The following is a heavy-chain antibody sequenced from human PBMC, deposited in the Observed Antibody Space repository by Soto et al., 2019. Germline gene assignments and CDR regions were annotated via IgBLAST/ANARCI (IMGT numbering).Heavy chain of an antibody. D-gene: IGHD6-13*01. CDR3: ARERNRYSSSPNAFDI. Sequence: GASVKVSCKASGYTFTSYGISWVRQAPGQGLEWMGWISAYNGNTNYAQKLQGRVTMTTDTSTSTAYMELRSLRSDDTAVYYCARERNRYSSSPNAFDIWGQGTMVTVSS. J-gene: IGHJ3*02. CDR1: GYTFTSYG. V-gene: IGHV1-18*01. CDR2: ISAYNGNT.